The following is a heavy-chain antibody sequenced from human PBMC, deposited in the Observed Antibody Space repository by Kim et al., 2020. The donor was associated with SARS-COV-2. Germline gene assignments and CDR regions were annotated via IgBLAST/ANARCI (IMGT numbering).Heavy chain of an antibody. CDR3: ARVGIAAGRSYFEY. V-gene: IGHV3-7*01. Sequence: GGSLRLSCAASGFIFNNYWMSWVRQAPGKGLEWVANIKQDGSEKYYVDSVKGRFSISRDNTKNSLYLQMNSLRADDTAVYYCARVGIAAGRSYFEYWGQGNLVTVSP. CDR1: GFIFNNYW. D-gene: IGHD6-13*01. CDR2: IKQDGSEK. J-gene: IGHJ4*02.